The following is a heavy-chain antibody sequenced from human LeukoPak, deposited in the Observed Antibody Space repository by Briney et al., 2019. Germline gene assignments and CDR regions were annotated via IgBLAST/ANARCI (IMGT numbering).Heavy chain of an antibody. V-gene: IGHV4-59*01. J-gene: IGHJ4*02. CDR2: IYYSGST. D-gene: IGHD6-19*01. CDR3: ARSYSSGWYGSD. CDR1: GGSISSYY. Sequence: SETLSLTCTVSGGSISSYYWSWIRQPPGKGLEWIGYIYYSGSTNYNPSLKSRVTISVDTSKNQFSLKLSSVTAADTAVYYCARSYSSGWYGSDWGQGTLVTVSS.